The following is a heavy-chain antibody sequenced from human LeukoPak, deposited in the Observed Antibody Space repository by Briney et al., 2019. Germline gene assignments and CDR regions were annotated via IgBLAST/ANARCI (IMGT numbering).Heavy chain of an antibody. CDR2: IYYSGST. CDR1: GGSISSGGYY. V-gene: IGHV4-31*03. D-gene: IGHD3-10*01. CDR3: ARFLRVVRGVSPSYYYGMDV. Sequence: SSQTLPLTCTVSGGSISSGGYYWSWIRQHPGKGLEWIGYIYYSGSTYYNPSLKSRVTISVDTSKNQFSLKLSSVTAADTAVYYCARFLRVVRGVSPSYYYGMDVWGQGTTVTVSS. J-gene: IGHJ6*02.